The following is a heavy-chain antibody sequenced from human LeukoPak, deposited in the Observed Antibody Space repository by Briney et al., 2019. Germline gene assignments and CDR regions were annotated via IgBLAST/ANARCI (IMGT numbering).Heavy chain of an antibody. D-gene: IGHD4-17*01. CDR2: IYSGGST. CDR3: ASFHGEYSLDY. J-gene: IGHJ4*02. Sequence: GGSLRLSCAASGLTVNNKDMNWVRQAPGKGLEWVSAIYSGGSTHYADSVKGRFTISRDNSKNTVYLQMNSLRAEDTAVYYCASFHGEYSLDYWGQGTLVTVSS. CDR1: GLTVNNKD. V-gene: IGHV3-53*01.